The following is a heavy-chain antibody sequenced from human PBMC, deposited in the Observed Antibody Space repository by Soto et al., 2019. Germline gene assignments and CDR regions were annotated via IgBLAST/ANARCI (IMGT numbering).Heavy chain of an antibody. Sequence: QVQLVESGGGVVQPGRSLRLSCAASGFTFSSYGMHWVRQAPGKGLEWVAVIWYDGSNKYYADSVKGRFTISRDNSKNTLYLQMNSLRAEDTAVYYCARAVSCSSTSCYRYYYYGMDVWGQGTTVTVSS. J-gene: IGHJ6*02. V-gene: IGHV3-33*01. CDR2: IWYDGSNK. D-gene: IGHD2-2*01. CDR3: ARAVSCSSTSCYRYYYYGMDV. CDR1: GFTFSSYG.